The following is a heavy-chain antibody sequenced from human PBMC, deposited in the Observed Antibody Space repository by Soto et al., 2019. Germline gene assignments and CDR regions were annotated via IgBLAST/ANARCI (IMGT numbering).Heavy chain of an antibody. V-gene: IGHV1-18*01. CDR1: GGTFSSYG. D-gene: IGHD3-3*01. CDR2: ISAYNGNT. Sequence: ASVKVSCKASGGTFSSYGISWVRQAPGQGLEWMGGISAYNGNTNYAQKLQGRVTMTTDTSTSTAYMELRSLRSDDTAVYYCAREIAYDFWRCFYMIQRLAPWSHGPLVTVS. J-gene: IGHJ5*02. CDR3: AREIAYDFWRCFYMIQRLAP.